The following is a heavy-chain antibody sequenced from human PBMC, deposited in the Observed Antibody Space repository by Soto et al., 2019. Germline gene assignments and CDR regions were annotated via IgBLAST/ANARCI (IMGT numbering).Heavy chain of an antibody. Sequence: QVQLVQSGAEVKKPGSSVKVSCKASGGTFSSYAISWVRQAPGQGLEWMGGIIPIFGTANYAQKFQGRVTITADESTSTAYMGLSSLRSEDAAVYYCARVAGAIFGVVEGWGWFDPWGQGTLVTVSS. CDR1: GGTFSSYA. D-gene: IGHD3-3*01. CDR2: IIPIFGTA. J-gene: IGHJ5*02. CDR3: ARVAGAIFGVVEGWGWFDP. V-gene: IGHV1-69*12.